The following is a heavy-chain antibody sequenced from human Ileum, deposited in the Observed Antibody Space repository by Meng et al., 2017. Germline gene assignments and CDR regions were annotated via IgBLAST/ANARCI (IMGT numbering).Heavy chain of an antibody. CDR3: ARADYVRYFDL. D-gene: IGHD3-10*02. Sequence: QVQLRESGPRLVKPSETLSLTCAVSGGSIESNNWWTWIRQPPGQGLEWIGEVYHSGSTHYNPSLQSRVTISIDNSKNRFSLSLNSVTAADTAIYYCARADYVRYFDLWGRGTLVTVSS. V-gene: IGHV4-4*02. CDR1: GGSIESNNW. J-gene: IGHJ2*01. CDR2: VYHSGST.